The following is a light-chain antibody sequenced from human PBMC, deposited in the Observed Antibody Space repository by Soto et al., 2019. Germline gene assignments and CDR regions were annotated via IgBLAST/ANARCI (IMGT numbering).Light chain of an antibody. Sequence: QSVLTQPPSASGTPGQRVTISCSGSSSNIGSITVNWYQQLPGTAPNLVIYGNNQRPSGVPDRFSGSKSGTSASLAISGLQSEDEADYYCVAWDDSLNGYVVFGGGTKVTVL. CDR1: SSNIGSIT. CDR2: GNN. V-gene: IGLV1-44*01. CDR3: VAWDDSLNGYVV. J-gene: IGLJ2*01.